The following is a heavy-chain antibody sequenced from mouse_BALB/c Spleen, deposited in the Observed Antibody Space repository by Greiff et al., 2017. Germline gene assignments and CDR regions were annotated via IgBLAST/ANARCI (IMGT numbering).Heavy chain of an antibody. J-gene: IGHJ3*01. CDR1: GFTFSDYY. CDR3: ARDLGDYDDY. Sequence: EVQLVESGGGLVKPGGSLKLSCAASGFTFSDYYMYWVRQTPEKRLEWVATISDGGSYTYYPDSVKGRFTISRDNAKNNLYLQMSSLKSEDTAMYYCARDLGDYDDYWGQGTLVTVSA. CDR2: ISDGGSYT. V-gene: IGHV5-4*02. D-gene: IGHD2-4*01.